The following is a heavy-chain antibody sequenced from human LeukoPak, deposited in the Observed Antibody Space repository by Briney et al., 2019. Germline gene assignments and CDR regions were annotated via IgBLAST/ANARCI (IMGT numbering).Heavy chain of an antibody. CDR3: ARGGCKSNSCPSDY. V-gene: IGHV4-34*01. J-gene: IGHJ4*02. Sequence: SETLSLTCAVYGGSFSGYYWSWIRQPPGKGLEWIGEINHSGSTNYKPSLKSRVTISVDTSKNQFSLKLSSVTAADTAVYYCARGGCKSNSCPSDYWGQGTLVTVSS. CDR2: INHSGST. D-gene: IGHD2-2*01. CDR1: GGSFSGYY.